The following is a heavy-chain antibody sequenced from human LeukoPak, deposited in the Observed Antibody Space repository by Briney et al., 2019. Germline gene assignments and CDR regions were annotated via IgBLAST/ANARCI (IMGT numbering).Heavy chain of an antibody. CDR2: IKSKTDGGTT. Sequence: GGSLRLSCAASGFTFSNAWMSWVRQAPGKGREWVGRIKSKTDGGTTDYAAPVKGRFTISRDDSKNTLYLQMNSLKTEDTAVYYCTTDSVVVTADAFDIWGQGTMVTVSS. J-gene: IGHJ3*02. CDR3: TTDSVVVTADAFDI. V-gene: IGHV3-15*01. CDR1: GFTFSNAW. D-gene: IGHD2-21*02.